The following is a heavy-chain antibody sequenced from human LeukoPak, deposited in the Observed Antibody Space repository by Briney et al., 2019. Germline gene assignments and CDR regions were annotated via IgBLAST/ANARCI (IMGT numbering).Heavy chain of an antibody. CDR3: ARLMIVVPAAPGEYYFDY. CDR1: GFTFSSYA. V-gene: IGHV3-64*01. CDR2: ISSNGGST. D-gene: IGHD2-2*01. J-gene: IGHJ4*02. Sequence: GGSLRLSCAASGFTFSSYAMHWVRQAPGKGLEYVSAISSNGGSTYYANFVKGRFTISRDNSKNTLYLQMGSLRAEDMAVYYCARLMIVVPAAPGEYYFDYWGQGTLVTVSS.